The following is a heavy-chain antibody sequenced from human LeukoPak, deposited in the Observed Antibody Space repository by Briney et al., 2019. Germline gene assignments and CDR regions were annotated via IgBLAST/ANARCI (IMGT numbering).Heavy chain of an antibody. D-gene: IGHD5-18*01. J-gene: IGHJ4*02. Sequence: ASVKVSCKASGYTFTSYGISWVRQAPGQGLEWMGWISAYNGNTNYAQKLQGRVTMTTDTSTSTAYMELRSLRSDDTAVYYCARDSDNTAMVFKSFDYWGQGTLVTVSS. V-gene: IGHV1-18*01. CDR3: ARDSDNTAMVFKSFDY. CDR1: GYTFTSYG. CDR2: ISAYNGNT.